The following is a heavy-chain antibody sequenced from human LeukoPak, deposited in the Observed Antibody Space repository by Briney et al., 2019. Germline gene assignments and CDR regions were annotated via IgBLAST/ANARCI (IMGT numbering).Heavy chain of an antibody. D-gene: IGHD3-10*01. V-gene: IGHV4-59*01. J-gene: IGHJ4*02. CDR2: IYNTVTT. Sequence: SETLPLTCSVSGVSISNNYWSWIRQPPGRGLEWIGYIYNTVTTNYNPSLKSRVTMSVDKSKNQFSLNLSSVTAADTAVYYCARVSFYGSGSMFVDYWGQGTLVTVSS. CDR1: GVSISNNY. CDR3: ARVSFYGSGSMFVDY.